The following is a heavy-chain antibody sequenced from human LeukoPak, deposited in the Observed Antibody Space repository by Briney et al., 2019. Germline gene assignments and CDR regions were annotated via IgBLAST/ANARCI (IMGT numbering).Heavy chain of an antibody. CDR3: ARDVSVVPAASNWFDP. V-gene: IGHV1-2*02. CDR1: GYTFTGYY. D-gene: IGHD2-2*01. Sequence: GASVKVSCKASGYTFTGYYMHWVRQAPGQGLEWMGWINPNSGGTNYAQKFQGRVTMTRDTSISTVYMELSRLRSDDTAVYYCARDVSVVPAASNWFDPWGQGTLVTVSS. J-gene: IGHJ5*02. CDR2: INPNSGGT.